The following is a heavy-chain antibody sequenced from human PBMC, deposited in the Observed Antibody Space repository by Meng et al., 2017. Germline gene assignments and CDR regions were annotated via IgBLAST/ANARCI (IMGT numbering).Heavy chain of an antibody. V-gene: IGHV1-69*01. CDR3: ARALKHYYDSSGYRVGYFDY. CDR2: IIPIFGTA. CDR1: GGTFSSYA. Sequence: VPLVQSGAEVTKPGSAVKVSCKASGGTFSSYAISWVRQAPGQGLEWMGGIIPIFGTANYAQKFQGRVTITADESTSTAYMELSSLRSEDTAVYYCARALKHYYDSSGYRVGYFDYWGQGTLVTVSS. J-gene: IGHJ4*02. D-gene: IGHD3-22*01.